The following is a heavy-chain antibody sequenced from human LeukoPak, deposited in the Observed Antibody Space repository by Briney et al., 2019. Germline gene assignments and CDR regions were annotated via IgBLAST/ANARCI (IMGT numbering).Heavy chain of an antibody. CDR1: GDSISSGSYY. Sequence: PSQTLSLTCIVSGDSISSGSYYWTWLRQPAGKGLEWIGRIHTSGNTNYSPSLESRVTISRDTSKNQFSLRLTSVTAADTAVYYCVRDWNGDYFDYWGQGTLVTVSS. V-gene: IGHV4-61*02. D-gene: IGHD1-1*01. CDR3: VRDWNGDYFDY. J-gene: IGHJ4*02. CDR2: IHTSGNT.